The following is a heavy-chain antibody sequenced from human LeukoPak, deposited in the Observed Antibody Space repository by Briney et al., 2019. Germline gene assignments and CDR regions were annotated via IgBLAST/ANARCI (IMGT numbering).Heavy chain of an antibody. CDR1: GGSLSSYY. CDR2: IYYSGST. Sequence: SETLSLTCTVSGGSLSSYYWSWIRQPPGKELEGIGYIYYSGSTNYNPSLKSRVTISVDTSKNQFSLRLSSVTAADTAVYYCERALRQRLVTGWFDPWGQGTLVTVSS. D-gene: IGHD6-25*01. V-gene: IGHV4-59*01. J-gene: IGHJ5*02. CDR3: ERALRQRLVTGWFDP.